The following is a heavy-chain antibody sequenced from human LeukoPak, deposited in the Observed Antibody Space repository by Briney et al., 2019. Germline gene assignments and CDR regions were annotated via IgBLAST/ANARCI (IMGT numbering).Heavy chain of an antibody. D-gene: IGHD3-9*01. V-gene: IGHV3-9*01. Sequence: PGGSLRLSCAASGFTFDDYAMHWVRQAPGKGLEWVSGISWNSGSIGYADSVKGRFTISRDNAKNSLYLHMNSLRAEDTAVYYCVRDRASRSAWLLDSWGQGTLVTVSS. J-gene: IGHJ4*02. CDR2: ISWNSGSI. CDR1: GFTFDDYA. CDR3: VRDRASRSAWLLDS.